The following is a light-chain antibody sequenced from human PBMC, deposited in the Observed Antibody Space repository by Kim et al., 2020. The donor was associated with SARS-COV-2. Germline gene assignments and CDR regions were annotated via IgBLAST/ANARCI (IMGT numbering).Light chain of an antibody. CDR1: RLGDKY. CDR3: QAWHSNTAV. CDR2: QDT. V-gene: IGLV3-1*01. J-gene: IGLJ2*01. Sequence: SYELTQPPSVSVSPGQTASITCSGDRLGDKYACWYQQKPGQSPVLVIYQDTKRPSGIPERFSGSNSGNTATLTISGTQAMDEADYYCQAWHSNTAVFGGG.